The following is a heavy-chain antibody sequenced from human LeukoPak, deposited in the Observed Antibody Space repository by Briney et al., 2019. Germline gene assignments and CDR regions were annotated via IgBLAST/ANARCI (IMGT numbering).Heavy chain of an antibody. CDR3: ANEFWCCYYSDPFDI. D-gene: IGHD3-3*01. CDR2: NNTYQNRT. Sequence: PGGSLRLSCAASGFTFDDYGMSWVRQAPGKGLVWVSRNNTYQNRTSYADSVKGRFTISRENAKNTLYPQIQSLRAEDAAGVFCANEFWCCYYSDPFDIWGQGTMVTVSS. V-gene: IGHV3-74*01. J-gene: IGHJ3*02. CDR1: GFTFDDYG.